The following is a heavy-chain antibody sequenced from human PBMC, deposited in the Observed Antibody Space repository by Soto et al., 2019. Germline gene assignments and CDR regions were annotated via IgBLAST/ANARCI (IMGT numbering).Heavy chain of an antibody. J-gene: IGHJ4*02. CDR3: ARVPYYDFWSARFDS. CDR2: INHTGNT. CDR1: GGSFVGYY. D-gene: IGHD3-3*01. V-gene: IGHV4-34*01. Sequence: PSETLSLTCNVTGGSFVGYYWVWIRHPPGKALEWIVEINHTGNTNYNPSLKSRVTISVDTSKNQFSLHLSSVTAADTAVYYCARVPYYDFWSARFDSWGQGTLVTVSS.